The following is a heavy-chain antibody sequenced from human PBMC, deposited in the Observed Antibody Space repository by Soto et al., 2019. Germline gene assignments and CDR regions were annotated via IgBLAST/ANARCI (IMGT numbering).Heavy chain of an antibody. CDR1: GGSFSGYY. D-gene: IGHD6-13*01. CDR2: INHSGST. Sequence: PSETLSLTCAVYGGSFSGYYWSWIRQPPGKGLEWIGEINHSGSTNYNPSLKSRVTISVDTSKNQFSLKLSSVTAADTAVYYCARDYIAAAGKGYYYYYYMDVWGKGTTVTVSS. V-gene: IGHV4-34*01. J-gene: IGHJ6*03. CDR3: ARDYIAAAGKGYYYYYYMDV.